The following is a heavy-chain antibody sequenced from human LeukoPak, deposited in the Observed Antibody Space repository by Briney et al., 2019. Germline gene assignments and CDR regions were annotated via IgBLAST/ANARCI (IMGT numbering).Heavy chain of an antibody. CDR1: EFIVSSNY. Sequence: GGSLRLSCAASEFIVSSNYMSWVRQAPGEGLEWVSIIYSGGSTYYADSVKGRFTISRDNSKNTLYLQMNSLRAEDTAVYYCASSGDYYPYLLDYWGQGTLVTVSS. D-gene: IGHD1-26*01. CDR2: IYSGGST. J-gene: IGHJ4*02. CDR3: ASSGDYYPYLLDY. V-gene: IGHV3-53*01.